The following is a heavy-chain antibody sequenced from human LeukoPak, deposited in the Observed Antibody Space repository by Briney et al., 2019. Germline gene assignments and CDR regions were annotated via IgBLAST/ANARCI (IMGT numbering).Heavy chain of an antibody. CDR2: MNPNSGNT. Sequence: ASVKVSCKASGYTFTSYDINWVRQATGQGLEWMGWMNPNSGNTGHAQKFQGRVTMTRNTSISTAYMELSSLRSEDTAVYYCAKSEGAAVQEDWGQGTMVTVSS. CDR3: AKSEGAAVQED. J-gene: IGHJ3*01. V-gene: IGHV1-8*01. D-gene: IGHD6-25*01. CDR1: GYTFTSYD.